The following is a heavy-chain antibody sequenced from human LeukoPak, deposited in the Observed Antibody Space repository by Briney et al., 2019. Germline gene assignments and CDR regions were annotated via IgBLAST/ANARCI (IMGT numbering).Heavy chain of an antibody. J-gene: IGHJ4*02. CDR1: GGSISSGGYY. CDR3: ARATIAAPDY. Sequence: SETLSLTCTISGGSISSGGYYWSWIRQHPGKGLEWIGYIYYSGSTYYNPSLKSRVTISVDTSKNQFSLKLSSVTAADTAVYYCARATIAAPDYWGQGTPVTVSS. V-gene: IGHV4-31*03. CDR2: IYYSGST. D-gene: IGHD6-13*01.